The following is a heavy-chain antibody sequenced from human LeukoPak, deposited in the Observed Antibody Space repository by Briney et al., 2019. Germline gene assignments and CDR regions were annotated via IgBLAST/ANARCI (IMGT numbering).Heavy chain of an antibody. CDR2: IIPIFGTA. V-gene: IGHV1-69*13. D-gene: IGHD6-13*01. Sequence: ASVKVSCKASGYTFTSYGISWVRQAPGQGLEWMGGIIPIFGTANYAQKFQGRVTITADESTSTAYMELSSLRSEDTAVYYCARAKQQLVLSWFDPWGQGTLVTVSS. CDR1: GYTFTSYG. CDR3: ARAKQQLVLSWFDP. J-gene: IGHJ5*02.